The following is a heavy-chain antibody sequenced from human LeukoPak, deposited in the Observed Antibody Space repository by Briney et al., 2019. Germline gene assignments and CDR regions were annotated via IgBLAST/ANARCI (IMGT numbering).Heavy chain of an antibody. Sequence: GGSLRLSCAASGFPVSSNYMSWVRQAPGKGLEWVSVIYSGGSTYYADSVKGRFTISRDNSKNTLYLQMHSLRGEDTAVYFCARGLAAADYMDVWGNGTTVTVSS. D-gene: IGHD6-13*01. CDR2: IYSGGST. V-gene: IGHV3-53*01. CDR1: GFPVSSNY. J-gene: IGHJ6*03. CDR3: ARGLAAADYMDV.